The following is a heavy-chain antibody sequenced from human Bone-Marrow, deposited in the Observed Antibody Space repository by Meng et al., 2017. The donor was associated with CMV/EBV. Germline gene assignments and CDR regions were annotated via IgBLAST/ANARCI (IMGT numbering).Heavy chain of an antibody. D-gene: IGHD4-23*01. Sequence: GESLKISCAASGFTFSSYSTNWVRQAPGKGLEWVSSISSSSSYIYYADSVKGRFTISRDNAKNSLYLQMNSLRAEDTAVYYCARLGNNYYGMDVWGQGTTVTVSS. J-gene: IGHJ6*02. CDR1: GFTFSSYS. CDR3: ARLGNNYYGMDV. CDR2: ISSSSSYI. V-gene: IGHV3-21*01.